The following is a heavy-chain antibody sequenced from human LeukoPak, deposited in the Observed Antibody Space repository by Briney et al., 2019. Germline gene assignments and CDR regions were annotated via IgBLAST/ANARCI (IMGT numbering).Heavy chain of an antibody. J-gene: IGHJ3*02. CDR3: ARDMFLRKGRVGATLIAFDI. D-gene: IGHD1-26*01. V-gene: IGHV3-30*04. Sequence: PGGSPRLSCAASGFTFSSYAMHWVRQAPGKGLEWVAVMSYDGSNKYYVDSVKGRFTISRDNSKNTLYLQMNSLRAEDTAVYYCARDMFLRKGRVGATLIAFDIWGQGTMVTVSS. CDR2: MSYDGSNK. CDR1: GFTFSSYA.